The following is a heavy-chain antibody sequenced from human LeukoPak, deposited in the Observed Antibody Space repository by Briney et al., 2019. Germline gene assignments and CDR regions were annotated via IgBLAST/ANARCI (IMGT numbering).Heavy chain of an antibody. Sequence: GASVKVSCKASGYTFTGYYMHWVRQAPGQGLEWMGWINPNSGGTNYAQKFQGRVTMTRDTSISTAYMELSRLRSDDTAVYYCARALPDLDYYYYYMDVWGKGTTVTISS. CDR2: INPNSGGT. CDR1: GYTFTGYY. V-gene: IGHV1-2*02. D-gene: IGHD2-2*01. J-gene: IGHJ6*03. CDR3: ARALPDLDYYYYYMDV.